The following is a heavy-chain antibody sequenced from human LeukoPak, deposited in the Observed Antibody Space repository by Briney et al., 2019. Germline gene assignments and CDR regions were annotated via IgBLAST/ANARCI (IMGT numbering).Heavy chain of an antibody. V-gene: IGHV3-66*02. CDR3: ARSAEDSSCWHFDY. CDR2: IYSGGST. Sequence: GGSLRLSCAASGFTVSSNYMSWVRQAPGKGLEWVSVIYSGGSTYYADSVKGRFTISRDNSKNTLYLQMNSLRAEDTAVYYCARSAEDSSCWHFDYWGQGTLVTVSS. CDR1: GFTVSSNY. D-gene: IGHD6-19*01. J-gene: IGHJ4*02.